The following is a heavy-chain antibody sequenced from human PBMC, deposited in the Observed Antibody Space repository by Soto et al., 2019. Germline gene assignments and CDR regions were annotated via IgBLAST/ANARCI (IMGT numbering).Heavy chain of an antibody. CDR2: IHNSGST. Sequence: SETLSLTCTVPGDPMTSDYWSWIRQSPGKGLEWMGYIHNSGSTYYNPSLGSRVTISLDTSKKQYSLKLTSVTAADTAVYYCARGYQYVFWSGYYLYNWFDPWGQATLVTVSS. D-gene: IGHD3-3*01. CDR3: ARGYQYVFWSGYYLYNWFDP. CDR1: GDPMTSDY. J-gene: IGHJ5*02. V-gene: IGHV4-59*08.